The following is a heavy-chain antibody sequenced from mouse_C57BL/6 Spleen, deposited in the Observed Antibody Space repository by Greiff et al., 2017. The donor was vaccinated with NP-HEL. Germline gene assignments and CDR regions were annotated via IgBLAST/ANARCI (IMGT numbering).Heavy chain of an antibody. Sequence: EVQLVESGGGLVKPGGSLKLSCAASGFTFSSYAMSWVRQTPEKRLEWVATISDGGSYTYYPDNVKGRFTISRDNAKNNLYLQMSHLKSEDTAMYYCAREDDYDDPYAMDYWGQGTSVTVSS. CDR1: GFTFSSYA. CDR3: AREDDYDDPYAMDY. J-gene: IGHJ4*01. V-gene: IGHV5-4*01. CDR2: ISDGGSYT. D-gene: IGHD2-4*01.